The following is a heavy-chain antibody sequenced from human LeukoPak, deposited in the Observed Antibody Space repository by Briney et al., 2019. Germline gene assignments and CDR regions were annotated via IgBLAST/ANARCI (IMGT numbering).Heavy chain of an antibody. Sequence: GASLRLSCAASGFTFSSYAMSWVRQAPGKGLGWVSAISGSGGSTYYADSVKGRFTISRDNSKNTLYLQMNSLRAEDTAVYYCAKSNSGWYYYYGMDVWGQGTTVTVSS. J-gene: IGHJ6*02. D-gene: IGHD6-19*01. CDR2: ISGSGGST. V-gene: IGHV3-23*01. CDR3: AKSNSGWYYYYGMDV. CDR1: GFTFSSYA.